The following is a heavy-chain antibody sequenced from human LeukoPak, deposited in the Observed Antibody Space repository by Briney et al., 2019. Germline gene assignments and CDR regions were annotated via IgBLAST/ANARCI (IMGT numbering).Heavy chain of an antibody. CDR1: GGSISNYY. Sequence: SETLSLTCTVSGGSISNYYWSWIRQPPGKGLEWIGYIYYSGSTNYNPSLKSRVTISVDTSKNQFSLKLSSVTAADTAVYYCARHEKSSGWYYDYWGQGTLVTVSS. CDR3: ARHEKSSGWYYDY. J-gene: IGHJ4*02. V-gene: IGHV4-59*08. D-gene: IGHD6-19*01. CDR2: IYYSGST.